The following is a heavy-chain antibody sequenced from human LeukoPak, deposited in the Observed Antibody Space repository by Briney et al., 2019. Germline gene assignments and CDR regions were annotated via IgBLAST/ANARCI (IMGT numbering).Heavy chain of an antibody. CDR2: IKSKTDGGTT. Sequence: GGSLRLSCAASGFTFSNAWMSWVRQAPGKGLEWVGRIKSKTDGGTTDYAAPVKGRFTISRDDSKNTLYLQMNSLKTEDTAVYYCYNPAYYSDSSGSWGQGTLVTVSS. V-gene: IGHV3-15*01. J-gene: IGHJ4*02. D-gene: IGHD3-22*01. CDR1: GFTFSNAW. CDR3: YNPAYYSDSSGS.